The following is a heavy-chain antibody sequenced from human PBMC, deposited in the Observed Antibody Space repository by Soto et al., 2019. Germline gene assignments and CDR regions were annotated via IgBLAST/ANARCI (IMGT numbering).Heavy chain of an antibody. Sequence: EVQLVESGGGLVQPGGSLKLSCAASGFTFSASAMHWVRQASGKGLEWIGRVRSKGNNYATEYAASVKGRFTISRDASKNTAYLQMNSLKTEDTAVYFCIRFAYSKNWYFDYWGQGSLVTVSS. CDR1: GFTFSASA. J-gene: IGHJ4*02. CDR2: VRSKGNNYAT. V-gene: IGHV3-73*02. D-gene: IGHD6-13*01. CDR3: IRFAYSKNWYFDY.